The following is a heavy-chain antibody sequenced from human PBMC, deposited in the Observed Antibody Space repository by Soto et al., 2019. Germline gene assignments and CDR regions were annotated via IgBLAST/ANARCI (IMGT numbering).Heavy chain of an antibody. CDR2: ISSSGSTI. CDR1: GFTFSSYE. Sequence: GGSLRLSCAASGFTFSSYEMNWVRQAPGKGLEWVSYISSSGSTIYYADSVKGRFTISRDNAKNSLYPQMNSLRAEDTAVYYCASEEYYDFWSGYPSMDVWGQGTTVTVSS. V-gene: IGHV3-48*03. J-gene: IGHJ6*02. CDR3: ASEEYYDFWSGYPSMDV. D-gene: IGHD3-3*01.